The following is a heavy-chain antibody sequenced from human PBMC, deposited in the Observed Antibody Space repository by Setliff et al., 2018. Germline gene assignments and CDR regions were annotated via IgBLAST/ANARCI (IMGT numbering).Heavy chain of an antibody. CDR1: GFTFSSYW. CDR2: IKQDGSEK. J-gene: IGHJ4*02. Sequence: PGGSLRLSCAASGFTFSSYWMSWVRQAPGKGLEWVANIKQDGSEKYYVDSVKGRFTISRDNAKNSLFLQMNSLRSEDTAVYFCARVTSSAFDHWGQGTLVTVSS. CDR3: ARVTSSAFDH. V-gene: IGHV3-7*04. D-gene: IGHD2-2*01.